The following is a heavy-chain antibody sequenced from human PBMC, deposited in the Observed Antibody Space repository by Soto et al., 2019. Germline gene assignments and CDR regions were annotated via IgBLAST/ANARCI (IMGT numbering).Heavy chain of an antibody. CDR1: GGTFSSYT. J-gene: IGHJ4*02. Sequence: SXKVSCKASGGTFSSYTISWVRQAPVQGLEWMGRIIPILGIANYAQKFQGRVTITADKSTSTAYMELSSLRSEDTAVYYCARVDSGSPTRETPDYWGQGTLVTVSS. CDR3: ARVDSGSPTRETPDY. D-gene: IGHD1-26*01. V-gene: IGHV1-69*02. CDR2: IIPILGIA.